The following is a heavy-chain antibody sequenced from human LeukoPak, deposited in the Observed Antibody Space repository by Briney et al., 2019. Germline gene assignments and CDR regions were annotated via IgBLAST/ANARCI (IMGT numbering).Heavy chain of an antibody. V-gene: IGHV4-38-2*01. D-gene: IGHD4-17*01. Sequence: NPSETVSLTCAVSGYSISSGYYWGWIRQPPGKGLEWIGSIYHSGSTYYNPSLKSRVTISVDTSKNQFSLKLSSVTAADTAVYYCARVIQGGDYIYRWRTSSRGLFDYWGQGTLVTVSS. CDR3: ARVIQGGDYIYRWRTSSRGLFDY. CDR1: GYSISSGYY. CDR2: IYHSGST. J-gene: IGHJ4*02.